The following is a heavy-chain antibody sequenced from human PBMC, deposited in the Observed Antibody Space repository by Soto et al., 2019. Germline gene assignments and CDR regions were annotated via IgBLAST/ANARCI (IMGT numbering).Heavy chain of an antibody. V-gene: IGHV1-69*01. D-gene: IGHD2-15*01. CDR3: ASAEYCSGGSCYSLYFQH. CDR1: GGTFSSYA. CDR2: IIPIFGTA. J-gene: IGHJ1*01. Sequence: QVQLVQSGAEVKKPGSSVKVSCKASGGTFSSYAISWVRQAPGQGLEWMGGIIPIFGTANYAQKFQGRVTITADESTSTAYMELSSLRSEDTAVYYCASAEYCSGGSCYSLYFQHWGQGTLVTVSS.